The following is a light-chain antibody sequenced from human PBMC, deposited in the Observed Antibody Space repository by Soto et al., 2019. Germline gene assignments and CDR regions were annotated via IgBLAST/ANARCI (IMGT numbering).Light chain of an antibody. Sequence: DIQMTQSPSTLSASVGDRLTIACRASESISRWLAWWQQKPGKAPKLLIYEASNLESGVPSRFSGSGSGTEFTLTISSLQTDDFGTYYCQQYNSYAYTFGQGTKLEIK. CDR2: EAS. J-gene: IGKJ2*01. V-gene: IGKV1-5*03. CDR3: QQYNSYAYT. CDR1: ESISRW.